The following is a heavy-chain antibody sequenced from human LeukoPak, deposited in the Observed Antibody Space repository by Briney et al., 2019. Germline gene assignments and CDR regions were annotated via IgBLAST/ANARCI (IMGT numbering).Heavy chain of an antibody. Sequence: GGSLRLSCAASGIIFSNYAMHWVRQGPGKGLECISTISSDGGSTYYANSAKGRFTIFRDNSKNTLYLQMGSLRAEDMAVYYCARGRQGAKTRYFDLWGRGTRVTVSS. CDR3: ARGRQGAKTRYFDL. CDR2: ISSDGGST. V-gene: IGHV3-64*01. CDR1: GIIFSNYA. D-gene: IGHD1-26*01. J-gene: IGHJ2*01.